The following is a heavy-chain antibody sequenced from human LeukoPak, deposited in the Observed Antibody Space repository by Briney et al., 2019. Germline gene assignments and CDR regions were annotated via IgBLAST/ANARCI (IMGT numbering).Heavy chain of an antibody. CDR2: INHSGST. V-gene: IGHV4-34*01. D-gene: IGHD2-2*02. Sequence: SETLSLTCAVYGGSFSGYYWSWIRQPLGKGLEWIGEINHSGSTNYNPSLKSRVTISVDTSKNQFSLKLSSVTAADTAVYYCARGLTAAIFNYWGQGTLVTVSS. J-gene: IGHJ4*02. CDR1: GGSFSGYY. CDR3: ARGLTAAIFNY.